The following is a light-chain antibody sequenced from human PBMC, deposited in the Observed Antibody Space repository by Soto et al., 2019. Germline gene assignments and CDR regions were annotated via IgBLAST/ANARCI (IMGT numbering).Light chain of an antibody. CDR2: EGS. CDR3: CSYAGSRV. J-gene: IGLJ3*02. Sequence: QSVLTQPASVSGSPGQSITISCTGTSSDVGSYNLVSWYQQHPGKAPKLMIYEGSKRPSGVSNRFSGSKSGNTASLTISVLQAEEEADYYCCSYAGSRVFGGGTKLTVL. V-gene: IGLV2-23*01. CDR1: SSDVGSYNL.